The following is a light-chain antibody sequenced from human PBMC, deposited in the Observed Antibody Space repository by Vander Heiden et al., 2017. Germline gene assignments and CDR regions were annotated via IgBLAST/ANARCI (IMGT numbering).Light chain of an antibody. CDR3: QQSYSTPRT. Sequence: DIQMTQSPSSLSASVGDRVTITCRASQSISSYLNWYQQKPGKAPKLLIYAASSLQSGVPSRFSGSGSGTDFTLTISNLQPEDFATYYCQQSYSTPRTFGQGNKVEIK. J-gene: IGKJ1*01. CDR1: QSISSY. CDR2: AAS. V-gene: IGKV1-39*01.